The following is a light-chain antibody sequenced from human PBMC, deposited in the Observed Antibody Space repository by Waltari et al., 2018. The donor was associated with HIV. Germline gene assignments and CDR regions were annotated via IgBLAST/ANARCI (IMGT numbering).Light chain of an antibody. V-gene: IGLV2-23*02. CDR1: SSDVGSYKV. CDR3: CSYAGSTTHV. CDR2: EVS. J-gene: IGLJ1*01. Sequence: QSALTQPASVSGSPGQSITLPCTGTSSDVGSYKVFPWYQKHPGKAPKLMIYEVSKRPSGVSNRFSGSKSGNTASLTISGLQAEDEADYYCCSYAGSTTHVFGTGTKVTVL.